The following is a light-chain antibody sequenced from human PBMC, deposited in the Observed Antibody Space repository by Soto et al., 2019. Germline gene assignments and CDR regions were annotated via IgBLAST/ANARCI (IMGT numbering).Light chain of an antibody. CDR2: QVT. J-gene: IGLJ1*01. V-gene: IGLV2-14*01. Sequence: QSVLTQPASVSGSLGQSLTISCTGTTRDIAGYNYISWYQQLPGKAPKLMIYQVTIRPSGISNRFSGSKSGSTASLTISGLQAEDEADYYCTSFSSSTSLYVFGTGTKVTVL. CDR1: TRDIAGYNY. CDR3: TSFSSSTSLYV.